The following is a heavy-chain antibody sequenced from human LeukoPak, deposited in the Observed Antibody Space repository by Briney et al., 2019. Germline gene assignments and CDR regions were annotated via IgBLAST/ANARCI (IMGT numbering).Heavy chain of an antibody. CDR2: ISGSGGST. CDR3: ASPYSGSYFVDY. D-gene: IGHD1-26*01. CDR1: GFTFSSYA. V-gene: IGHV3-23*01. Sequence: PGGSLRLSCAASGFTFSSYAMSWVRQAPGRGLEWVSAISGSGGSTYYADSVKGRFTISRDNSKNTLYLQMNSLRAEDTAVYYCASPYSGSYFVDYWGQGTLVTVSS. J-gene: IGHJ4*02.